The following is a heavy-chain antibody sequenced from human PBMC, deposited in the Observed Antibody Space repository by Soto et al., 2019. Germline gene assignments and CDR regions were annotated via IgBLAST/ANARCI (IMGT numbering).Heavy chain of an antibody. CDR2: IKSKTDGGTT. J-gene: IGHJ6*02. CDR3: TTDPLPLTPNYYYYGMDV. Sequence: PGGSLRLSCTASGFTFSNAWMNWVRQAPGKGLEWVGRIKSKTDGGTTDYAAPVKGRFTISRDDSKNTLYLQMNSLKTEDTAVYYCTTDPLPLTPNYYYYGMDVWGQGTTVTVSS. V-gene: IGHV3-15*07. CDR1: GFTFSNAW. D-gene: IGHD7-27*01.